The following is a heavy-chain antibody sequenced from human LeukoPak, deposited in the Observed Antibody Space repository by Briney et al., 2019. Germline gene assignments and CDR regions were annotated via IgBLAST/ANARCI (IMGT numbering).Heavy chain of an antibody. D-gene: IGHD3-16*02. CDR1: GGSISSYY. Sequence: PETLSLTCTVSGGSISSYYWSWIRQPTGKGLEWIGRIYTSGSTNYNPSLKSRVTMSVDTSKNQFSLKLSSVTAADTAVYYCARGPLTFGGVIVIDDAFDIWGQGTMVTVSS. V-gene: IGHV4-4*07. CDR2: IYTSGST. J-gene: IGHJ3*02. CDR3: ARGPLTFGGVIVIDDAFDI.